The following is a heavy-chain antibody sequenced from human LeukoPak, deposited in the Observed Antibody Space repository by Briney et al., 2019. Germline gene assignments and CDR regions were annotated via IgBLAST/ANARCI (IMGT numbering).Heavy chain of an antibody. Sequence: PSETLSLTCTVSGGSISSYYWRWLRPPAGKGLEWIGRIYTSGSTNYNPSRKRRGTMSIDTSKTQFALKLSSVTAADTAVYYCARVPGVIGSSPDTYAFDIWGQGTMVTVSS. J-gene: IGHJ3*02. CDR2: IYTSGST. V-gene: IGHV4-4*07. D-gene: IGHD6-13*01. CDR3: ARVPGVIGSSPDTYAFDI. CDR1: GGSISSYY.